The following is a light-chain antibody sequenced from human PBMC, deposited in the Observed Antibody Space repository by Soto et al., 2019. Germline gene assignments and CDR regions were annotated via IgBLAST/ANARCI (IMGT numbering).Light chain of an antibody. Sequence: EIVMTQSPATLTVSPGERATLSCRASQSISSKVGWYQQKPGQAPRLLIYGASTRATGVPPRFSGSGSGTEFPLTISSLQSEDFAVYYCQQYNIWSSITFGQGTRLEIK. CDR3: QQYNIWSSIT. CDR2: GAS. CDR1: QSISSK. J-gene: IGKJ5*01. V-gene: IGKV3-15*01.